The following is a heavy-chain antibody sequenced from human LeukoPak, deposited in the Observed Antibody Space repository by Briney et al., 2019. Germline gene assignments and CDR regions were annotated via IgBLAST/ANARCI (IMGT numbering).Heavy chain of an antibody. CDR1: GFTFSSYS. Sequence: GGSLRLSCAASGFTFSSYSMNWVRQAPGKGLEWVSSISSSSSYIYYADSVKGRFTISRDNAKNSLYLQMNSLRAEDTAVYYCARGGSGYSGYNWFDPWGQGTLVTVSS. J-gene: IGHJ5*02. D-gene: IGHD5-12*01. V-gene: IGHV3-21*01. CDR2: ISSSSSYI. CDR3: ARGGSGYSGYNWFDP.